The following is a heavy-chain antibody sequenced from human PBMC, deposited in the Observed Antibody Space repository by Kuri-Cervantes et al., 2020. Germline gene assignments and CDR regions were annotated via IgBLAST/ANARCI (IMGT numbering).Heavy chain of an antibody. Sequence: SETLSLTCTVSGGSISSSSYYWGWIRQPPGKGLEWIGSIYYSGSTYYNLSLKSRVTISVDTSKNQFSLKLSSVTAADTAVYYCAGSVVVAAAFDYWGQGTLVTVSS. CDR3: AGSVVVAAAFDY. J-gene: IGHJ4*02. D-gene: IGHD2-15*01. CDR1: GGSISSSSYY. CDR2: IYYSGST. V-gene: IGHV4-39*07.